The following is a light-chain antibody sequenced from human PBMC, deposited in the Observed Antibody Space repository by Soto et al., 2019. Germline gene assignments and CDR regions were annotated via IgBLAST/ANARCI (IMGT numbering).Light chain of an antibody. Sequence: EIVLTQSPGTLSLSPGERATLSCRASQSVSSSYLVWYQQKPGQAPRLLISGASSRATGIPDRFSGSGSGTDFTLTISRLQPEDFAVYYCHQHTSSPLIYTFGQGTKLEIK. V-gene: IGKV3-20*01. J-gene: IGKJ2*01. CDR3: HQHTSSPLIYT. CDR2: GAS. CDR1: QSVSSSY.